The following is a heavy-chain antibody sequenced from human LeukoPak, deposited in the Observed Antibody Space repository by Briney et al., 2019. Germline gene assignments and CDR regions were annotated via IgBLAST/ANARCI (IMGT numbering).Heavy chain of an antibody. CDR1: GYSFTSYW. J-gene: IGHJ3*02. V-gene: IGHV5-51*01. CDR2: IYPGDSDT. D-gene: IGHD2-15*01. CDR3: ARLRYCSGGSCYLGAFDI. Sequence: GESLKISCKGSGYSFTSYWIGWVRQMPGKGLEWMGIIYPGDSDTRYSPSFQGQVTISADKSISTAYLQWSSLKASDTAMYYCARLRYCSGGSCYLGAFDIWGQGTMVTVSS.